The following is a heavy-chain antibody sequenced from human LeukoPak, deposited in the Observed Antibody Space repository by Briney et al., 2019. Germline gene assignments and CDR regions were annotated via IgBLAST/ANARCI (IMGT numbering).Heavy chain of an antibody. D-gene: IGHD5-18*01. Sequence: PSETLPLTCAVYGGSFSGYYWSWIRQPPGKGLEWIGEINHSGSTNYNPSLKSRVTISVDTSKNQFSLKLSSVTAADTAVYYCARVRIQLWQKYYFDYWGQGTLVTVSS. CDR1: GGSFSGYY. CDR3: ARVRIQLWQKYYFDY. CDR2: INHSGST. J-gene: IGHJ4*02. V-gene: IGHV4-34*01.